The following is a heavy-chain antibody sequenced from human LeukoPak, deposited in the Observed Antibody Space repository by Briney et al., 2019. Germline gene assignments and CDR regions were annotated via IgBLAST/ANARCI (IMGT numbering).Heavy chain of an antibody. Sequence: SETLSLTCTVSGGSISSSSYYWGWIRQPPGKGLEWIGSIYYSGSTYYNPSLKSRVTISVDTSKNQFSLKLSSVTAADTAVYYCARQSIAAAGVPFDYWGQGTLVTVSS. J-gene: IGHJ4*02. CDR2: IYYSGST. D-gene: IGHD6-13*01. CDR3: ARQSIAAAGVPFDY. CDR1: GGSISSSSYY. V-gene: IGHV4-39*01.